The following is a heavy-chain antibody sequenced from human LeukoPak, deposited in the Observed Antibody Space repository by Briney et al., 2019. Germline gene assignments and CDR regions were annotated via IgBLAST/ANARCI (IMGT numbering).Heavy chain of an antibody. J-gene: IGHJ4*02. CDR1: GFSFSNAW. V-gene: IGHV3-15*01. CDR2: IKSKTDGGTT. CDR3: TRESPAGDYYESSGYGTSY. Sequence: GGSLRLSCAASGFSFSNAWMIWVRQAPGKGLEWIGRIKSKTDGGTTEYAASVKGRFTISRDDSKSIAYLQMNSLKTEDTAVYYCTRESPAGDYYESSGYGTSYWGQGTLVTVSS. D-gene: IGHD3-22*01.